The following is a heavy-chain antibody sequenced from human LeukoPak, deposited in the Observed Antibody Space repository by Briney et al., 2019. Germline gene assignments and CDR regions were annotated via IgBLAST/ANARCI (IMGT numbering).Heavy chain of an antibody. CDR1: GFTVSSNY. J-gene: IGHJ4*02. CDR2: IYSGGAT. CDR3: ARPSYSSGQYFDS. V-gene: IGHV3-66*04. D-gene: IGHD6-19*01. Sequence: PGGSLRLSCAASGFTVSSNYMSWVRQAPGKGLEWVSVIYSGGATYYADSVKGRFTISRDNSKSTVYLQMNSLSAEDTAVYYCARPSYSSGQYFDSWGQGTLVTVSS.